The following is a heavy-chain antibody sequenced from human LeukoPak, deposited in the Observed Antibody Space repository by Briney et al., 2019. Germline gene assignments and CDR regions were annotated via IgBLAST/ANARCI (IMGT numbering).Heavy chain of an antibody. V-gene: IGHV4-4*07. Sequence: SETLSLTCTVSGGSIISNYWSWIRQSAGTGLEWIGRIHGSGITDYNPSLKSRVTMSLDTSRKQFSLRLTSVTAADTAVYYCARLKFYDSTGYSPGYYMDVWGKGTTVSVFS. CDR1: GGSIISNY. CDR3: ARLKFYDSTGYSPGYYMDV. D-gene: IGHD3-22*01. J-gene: IGHJ6*03. CDR2: IHGSGIT.